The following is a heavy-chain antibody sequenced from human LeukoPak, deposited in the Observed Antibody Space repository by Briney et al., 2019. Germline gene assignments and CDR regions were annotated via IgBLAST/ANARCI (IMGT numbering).Heavy chain of an antibody. CDR3: AKDRQQLVIHNALLI. Sequence: GGSLRLSCAASGFTFNYYGVHWVRQAPGKGLEWVADISYGGSHKYYTDSVKGRFTISRNNSNNTLYLQMNSLRAEDTAVYCCAKDRQQLVIHNALLIWRQATKVSVSS. CDR2: ISYGGSHK. D-gene: IGHD6-13*01. V-gene: IGHV3-30*18. J-gene: IGHJ3*02. CDR1: GFTFNYYG.